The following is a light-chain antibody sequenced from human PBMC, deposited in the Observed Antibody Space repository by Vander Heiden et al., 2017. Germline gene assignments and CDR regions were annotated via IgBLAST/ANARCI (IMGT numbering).Light chain of an antibody. CDR3: ATWDTSLSAVV. Sequence: QSVLPQPPSVSAAPGEKVTISCSGSGFNIGSNYVSWYQRLPGTAPKLLIYDSRTRPSGIPDRFSGSRSGTSATLDITGLQTGDEAEYYCATWDTSLSAVVFGGGTRLTVL. CDR1: GFNIGSNY. V-gene: IGLV1-51*01. J-gene: IGLJ2*01. CDR2: DSR.